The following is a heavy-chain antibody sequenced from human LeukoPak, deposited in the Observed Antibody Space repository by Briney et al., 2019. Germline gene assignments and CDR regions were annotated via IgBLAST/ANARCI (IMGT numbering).Heavy chain of an antibody. D-gene: IGHD1-7*01. CDR3: ARANNWNYGGYYYYYYMDV. J-gene: IGHJ6*03. CDR1: GGTFSSYA. V-gene: IGHV1-69*05. CDR2: IIPIFGTA. Sequence: SVKVSCKASGGTFSSYAISWVRQAPGQGLEWMGGIIPIFGTANYAQKFQGRVTITTGESTSTAYMELSSLRSEDTAVYYCARANNWNYGGYYYYYYMDVWGKGTTVTVSS.